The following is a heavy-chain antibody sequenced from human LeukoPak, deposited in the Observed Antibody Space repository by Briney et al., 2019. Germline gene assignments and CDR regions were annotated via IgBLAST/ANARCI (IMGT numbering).Heavy chain of an antibody. CDR3: VRALMGTSDH. CDR2: MNSDGSTT. CDR1: GFTFSRDW. V-gene: IGHV3-74*01. D-gene: IGHD7-27*01. J-gene: IGHJ4*02. Sequence: TGGSLRLSCAASGFTFSRDWMHWVRQAPGKGLVWVSRMNSDGSTTNYADSVKGRFTISRDNSKNTLYLQMNSLRAEDTAVYYCVRALMGTSDHWGQGSLVTVTS.